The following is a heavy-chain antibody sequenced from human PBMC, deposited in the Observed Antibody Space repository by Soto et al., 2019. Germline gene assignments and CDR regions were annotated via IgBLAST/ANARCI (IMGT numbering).Heavy chain of an antibody. J-gene: IGHJ5*02. V-gene: IGHV4-61*01. D-gene: IGHD5-18*01. Sequence: QVQLQESGPGLVKPSETLSLTCTVSGGSVSSGSYYWSWIRQPPGKGLEWIGYIYYSGSTNYNPSLMSRVTRSVDACEKQFSVKLSSVTAADTAVYYCARGNRVIGGRGYSYVPVGFDPWGQGTLVTVSS. CDR2: IYYSGST. CDR3: ARGNRVIGGRGYSYVPVGFDP. CDR1: GGSVSSGSYY.